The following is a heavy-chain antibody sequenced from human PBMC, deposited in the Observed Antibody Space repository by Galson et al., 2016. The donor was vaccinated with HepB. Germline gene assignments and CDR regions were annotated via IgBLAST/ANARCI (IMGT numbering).Heavy chain of an antibody. J-gene: IGHJ4*02. CDR1: GFTFSNYA. D-gene: IGHD2-2*01. CDR2: ISGSGANT. V-gene: IGHV3-23*01. CDR3: AKARLPYCSSTACSEGFDS. Sequence: SLRLSCAASGFTFSNYAMTWVRQAPGKGLEWVSSISGSGANTYYADSVKGRFTISRDNSKNTLYLQMNSLRAEDTAIYYCAKARLPYCSSTACSEGFDSWGQGTLVTVSS.